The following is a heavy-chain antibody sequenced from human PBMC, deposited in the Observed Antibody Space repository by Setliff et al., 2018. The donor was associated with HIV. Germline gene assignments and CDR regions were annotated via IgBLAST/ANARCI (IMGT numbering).Heavy chain of an antibody. D-gene: IGHD5-18*01. Sequence: SETLSLTCTVSGGSISSSSYYWGWIRQPPGKGLEWIANIYYSGSTFYNPSLKSRVTMSVDTSKNQFSLKLNSVTAADTAVYSCARAPGYSYSFYFDSWGQGTLVTVSS. CDR1: GGSISSSSYY. V-gene: IGHV4-39*07. CDR3: ARAPGYSYSFYFDS. J-gene: IGHJ4*02. CDR2: IYYSGST.